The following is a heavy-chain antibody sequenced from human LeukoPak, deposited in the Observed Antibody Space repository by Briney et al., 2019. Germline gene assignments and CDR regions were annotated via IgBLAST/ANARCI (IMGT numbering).Heavy chain of an antibody. CDR2: MCYSGST. Sequence: SGTLSLTCSVSGDSISSNTCYWGWIRQPPGKGLEWIGTMCYSGSTYYNPSLKSRVTISVDTSKNQFSLKLSSVTAADTAVYYCVKDRGNHITDYWGQGTLVTVSS. J-gene: IGHJ4*02. CDR3: VKDRGNHITDY. CDR1: GDSISSNTCY. V-gene: IGHV4-39*07. D-gene: IGHD1-14*01.